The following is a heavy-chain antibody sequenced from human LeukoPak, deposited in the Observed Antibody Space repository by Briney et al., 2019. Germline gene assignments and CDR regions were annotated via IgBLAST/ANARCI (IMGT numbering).Heavy chain of an antibody. V-gene: IGHV3-53*04. CDR1: GFTVSSNY. Sequence: GSLRLSCAASGFTVSSNYMSWVRQAPGKGLEWVSVIYSGGSTYYADPVKGRFTISGHNSKNTLYLQMNSLRAEDTAVYYCASLVRGVMRRYYFDYWGQGTLVTVSS. CDR3: ASLVRGVMRRYYFDY. D-gene: IGHD3-10*01. J-gene: IGHJ4*02. CDR2: IYSGGST.